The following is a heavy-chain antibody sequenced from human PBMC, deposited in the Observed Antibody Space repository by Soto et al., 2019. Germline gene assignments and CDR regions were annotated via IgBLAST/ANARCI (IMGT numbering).Heavy chain of an antibody. Sequence: QMQLVQSGPEVKKPGTSVKVSCKASGFTFTSSAVQWVRQARGQRLEWIGWIVVGSGNTNYAQKFQERGTITRDISTSTAYMELSSLRSEDTAVYYCAAVSSGPEPYHDAFGIWGQGTMVTVSS. D-gene: IGHD6-19*01. V-gene: IGHV1-58*01. J-gene: IGHJ3*02. CDR1: GFTFTSSA. CDR3: AAVSSGPEPYHDAFGI. CDR2: IVVGSGNT.